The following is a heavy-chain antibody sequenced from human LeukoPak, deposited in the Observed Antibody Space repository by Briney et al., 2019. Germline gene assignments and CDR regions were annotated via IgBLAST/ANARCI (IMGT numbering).Heavy chain of an antibody. CDR2: IYTSGST. CDR1: GGSINSAAPY. CDR3: VKETGSA. V-gene: IGHV4-61*02. J-gene: IGHJ4*02. Sequence: KPSETLSLTCTVSGGSINSAAPYWSWIRQPAGKGLEWIGRIYTSGSTKYNPSLKSRVTMSVDTSKNQFSLKLSSVTAADTAMYYCVKETGSAWGQGTLVTVSS. D-gene: IGHD1-1*01.